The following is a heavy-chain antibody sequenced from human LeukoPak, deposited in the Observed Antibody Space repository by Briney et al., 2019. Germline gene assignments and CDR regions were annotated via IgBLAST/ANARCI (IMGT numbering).Heavy chain of an antibody. CDR1: GFTFSSYG. CDR2: ISTSSSYI. V-gene: IGHV3-21*01. CDR3: AKGFIHPYSDGANFDY. D-gene: IGHD4-17*01. J-gene: IGHJ4*02. Sequence: GALRLSCAASGFTFSSYGMSWVRQAPGKGLEWVSSISTSSSYIYYADSLKGRFTISRDNSKSTLYLQMNSLRAEDTAVYYCAKGFIHPYSDGANFDYWGQGTLVTVSS.